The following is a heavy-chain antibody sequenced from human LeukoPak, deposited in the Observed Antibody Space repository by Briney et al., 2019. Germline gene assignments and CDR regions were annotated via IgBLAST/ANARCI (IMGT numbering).Heavy chain of an antibody. CDR2: IYYSGGT. CDR3: ARMSLSYCSSTSCSNLIDY. J-gene: IGHJ4*02. V-gene: IGHV4-59*01. CDR1: GGSISSYY. D-gene: IGHD2-2*01. Sequence: PSETLSLTCTVSGGSISSYYWSWIRQPPGKGLEWIGYIYYSGGTNYNPSLKSRVTISVDTSKNQFSLKLSSVTAADTAMYYCARMSLSYCSSTSCSNLIDYWGQGTLVTVSS.